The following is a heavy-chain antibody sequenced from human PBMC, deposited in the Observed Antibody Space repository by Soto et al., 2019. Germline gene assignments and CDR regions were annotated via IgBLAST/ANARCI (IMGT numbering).Heavy chain of an antibody. Sequence: PGGSLRLSCAASGFTFSSYSINWVRQAPGKGLEWVSSISSSSSYIYYADSVKGRFTISRDNAKSSLYLQMNSLRAEDTAVYYCARGRDIYCSGGSCPADNWFDPWGQGTLVTVSS. CDR3: ARGRDIYCSGGSCPADNWFDP. D-gene: IGHD2-15*01. J-gene: IGHJ5*02. V-gene: IGHV3-21*01. CDR1: GFTFSSYS. CDR2: ISSSSSYI.